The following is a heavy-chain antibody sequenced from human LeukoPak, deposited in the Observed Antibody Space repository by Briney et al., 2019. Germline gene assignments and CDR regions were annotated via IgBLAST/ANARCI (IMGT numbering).Heavy chain of an antibody. Sequence: SVKVSCKASGGTFSSYAISWVRQAPGQGLEWIGGIIPIFGTANYAQKFKGRVTITADESTSTAYMELSSLRSEDTAVYYCARDGHSGPGALWGQGTMVTVSS. V-gene: IGHV1-69*13. D-gene: IGHD3-10*01. J-gene: IGHJ3*01. CDR1: GGTFSSYA. CDR3: ARDGHSGPGAL. CDR2: IIPIFGTA.